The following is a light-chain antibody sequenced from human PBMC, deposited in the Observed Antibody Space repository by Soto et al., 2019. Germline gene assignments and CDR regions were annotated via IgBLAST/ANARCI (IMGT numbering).Light chain of an antibody. J-gene: IGKJ5*01. V-gene: IGKV3-15*01. Sequence: EIVMTQSPATLSVSPGEGATLSCRASQSVNSLLAWYQQKPGQAPRLLIYGASTRATGIPARFSGSGSGTEFTLTISSLQSEDFEIYYCQQYNNWPITFGQGTRLEI. CDR1: QSVNSL. CDR2: GAS. CDR3: QQYNNWPIT.